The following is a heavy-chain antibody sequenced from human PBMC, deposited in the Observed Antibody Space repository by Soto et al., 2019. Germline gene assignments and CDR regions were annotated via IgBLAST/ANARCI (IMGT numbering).Heavy chain of an antibody. D-gene: IGHD6-13*01. Sequence: QLQLQESGPGLVKPSETLSLTCTVSGNSISSINFWWGWIRQPPGKGLEWIGIIWYSGGTHYNPALKSRVALSVDTSTGQFALELNSVTAADTAIYYCARQRGGGTWSLDYWGQGTLVTVSS. V-gene: IGHV4-39*01. CDR3: ARQRGGGTWSLDY. CDR2: IWYSGGT. J-gene: IGHJ4*02. CDR1: GNSISSINFW.